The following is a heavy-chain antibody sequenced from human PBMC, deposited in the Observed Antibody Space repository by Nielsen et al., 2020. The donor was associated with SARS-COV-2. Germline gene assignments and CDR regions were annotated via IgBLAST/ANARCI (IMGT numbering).Heavy chain of an antibody. D-gene: IGHD6-19*01. J-gene: IGHJ6*02. V-gene: IGHV3-74*01. CDR3: AREGPEIAVAGSGLDV. Sequence: GESLKISCAASGFTFSSYWMHWVRQAPGKGLVWVSRINSDGSSTSYADSVKGRFTISRDNAKRSLNLQMNSLRAEDTGVYYCAREGPEIAVAGSGLDVWGQGTTVTVSS. CDR2: INSDGSST. CDR1: GFTFSSYW.